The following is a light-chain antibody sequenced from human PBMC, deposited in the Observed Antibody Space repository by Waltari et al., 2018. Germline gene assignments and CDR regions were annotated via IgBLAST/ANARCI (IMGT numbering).Light chain of an antibody. J-gene: IGKJ2*01. V-gene: IGKV3-20*01. CDR2: GAS. CDR1: QSVSSSS. CDR3: QQYGSSPRT. Sequence: EIVLTQSPDTLSLSPGERATLSCRASQSVSSSSLAWYQQKPGQAPRLLIYGASSKSTGIPDRFSGSGSVTHFTLTISRLEPEDFAVYYGQQYGSSPRTFGQGTKLEIK.